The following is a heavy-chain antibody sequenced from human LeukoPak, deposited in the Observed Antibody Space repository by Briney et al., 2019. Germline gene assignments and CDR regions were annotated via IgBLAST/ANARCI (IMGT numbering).Heavy chain of an antibody. D-gene: IGHD3-10*01. CDR3: ASRTSITMVRGVIQAFDI. J-gene: IGHJ3*02. CDR2: INTNTGNP. CDR1: GYTFTSYA. V-gene: IGHV7-4-1*02. Sequence: ASVKVSCKASGYTFTSYAMNWARQAPGQGLEWMGWINTNTGNPTYAQGFTGRFVFSLDTSVSTAYLQISSLKAEDTAVYYCASRTSITMVRGVIQAFDIWGQGTMVTVSS.